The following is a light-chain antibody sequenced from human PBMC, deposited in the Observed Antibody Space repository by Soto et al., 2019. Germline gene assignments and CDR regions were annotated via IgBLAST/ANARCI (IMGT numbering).Light chain of an antibody. V-gene: IGKV1-5*01. CDR1: QSISAS. CDR2: DAS. Sequence: DIQMTQSPSTLSASVGDRVTITCLATQSISASLAWYQQKPGEAPTLLIYDASSLESGVPSRFSGGGSETEFTLTISSLQPDDVATYYCQQYDEYPWTFGQGTKVDIK. J-gene: IGKJ1*01. CDR3: QQYDEYPWT.